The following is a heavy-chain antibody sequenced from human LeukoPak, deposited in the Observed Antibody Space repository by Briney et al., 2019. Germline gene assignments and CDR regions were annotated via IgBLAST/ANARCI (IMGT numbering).Heavy chain of an antibody. V-gene: IGHV4-34*01. CDR3: ARRYCRSTRCATKPPQTNWFDP. D-gene: IGHD2-2*01. J-gene: IGHJ5*02. CDR2: INHNGST. Sequence: SETLSLTCAVYGGSFSGYYWSWIRQPPAKGLEWVGEINHNGSTNSKPSVKSRHTISVDTSKTQFSLKLSSVAAADTAVDYCARRYCRSTRCATKPPQTNWFDPWGQGTLVTVSS. CDR1: GGSFSGYY.